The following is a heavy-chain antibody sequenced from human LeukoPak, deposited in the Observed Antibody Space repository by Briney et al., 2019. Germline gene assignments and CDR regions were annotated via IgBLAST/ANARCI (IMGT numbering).Heavy chain of an antibody. V-gene: IGHV4-59*08. Sequence: PSETLSLTCTVSGGSISSSYWSWIRQPPGKGLEWIGYIYYSGSTNYNPSLKSRVTISVDTSKNQFSLKLSSVTAADTAVYYCARILVDTAMVTGFDYWGQGTLVTVSS. CDR1: GGSISSSY. CDR2: IYYSGST. CDR3: ARILVDTAMVTGFDY. D-gene: IGHD5-18*01. J-gene: IGHJ4*02.